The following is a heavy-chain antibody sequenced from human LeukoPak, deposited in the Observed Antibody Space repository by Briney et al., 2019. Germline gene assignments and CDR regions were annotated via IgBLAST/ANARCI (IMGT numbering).Heavy chain of an antibody. CDR1: RYTFTSYD. V-gene: IGHV1-8*01. Sequence: GASVKVSCKASRYTFTSYDINWVRQATGQGLEWMGWMNPNSGNTGYAQKFQGRVTMTRNTSISTAYMELSSLRSEDTAVYYCARFRPRAPNYYYYMDVWGKGTTVTVSS. CDR3: ARFRPRAPNYYYYMDV. J-gene: IGHJ6*03. CDR2: MNPNSGNT.